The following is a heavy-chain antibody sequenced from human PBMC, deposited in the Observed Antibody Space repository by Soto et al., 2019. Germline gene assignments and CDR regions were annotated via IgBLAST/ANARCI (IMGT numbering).Heavy chain of an antibody. CDR3: AREPFGVVIGGYYYYYYGMDV. D-gene: IGHD3-3*01. CDR1: GFTFSSYW. CDR2: IKQDGSEK. J-gene: IGHJ6*02. V-gene: IGHV3-7*01. Sequence: DVHLVESGGGLVGPGGSLRLSCAASGFTFSSYWMSWVRQAPGKGLEWVANIKQDGSEKYYVDSVKGRFTISRDNAKNSLYLQMNSLRAEDTAVYYCAREPFGVVIGGYYYYYYGMDVWGQGTTVTVSS.